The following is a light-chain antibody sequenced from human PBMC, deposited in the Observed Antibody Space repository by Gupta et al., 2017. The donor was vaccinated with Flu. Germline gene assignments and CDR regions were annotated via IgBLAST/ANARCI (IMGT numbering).Light chain of an antibody. J-gene: IGKJ4*01. V-gene: IGKV1-33*01. CDR1: QDISNY. CDR2: DAS. Sequence: DIHMTPSPSSLSASVGDRVTITCQASQDISNYLNWYQQKPGKAPKLLIYDASNLETGVPSRFSGSGSGTDFTFTISSLQPEDIATYYCQQYDNLLLTFGGGTKVEIK. CDR3: QQYDNLLLT.